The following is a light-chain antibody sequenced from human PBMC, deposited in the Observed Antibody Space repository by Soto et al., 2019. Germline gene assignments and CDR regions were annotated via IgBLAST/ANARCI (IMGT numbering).Light chain of an antibody. J-gene: IGLJ2*01. CDR3: QTWGTGIRV. CDR2: LNSDGSH. V-gene: IGLV4-69*01. Sequence: QLVLPQSPSASASLGASVKLTCTLSSGHSSYAIAWHQQQPEKGPRYLMKLNSDGSHSKGDGIPDRSSGSSSGAERYLTISSLKSEDEADYYCQTWGTGIRVFGGGTKLTVL. CDR1: SGHSSYA.